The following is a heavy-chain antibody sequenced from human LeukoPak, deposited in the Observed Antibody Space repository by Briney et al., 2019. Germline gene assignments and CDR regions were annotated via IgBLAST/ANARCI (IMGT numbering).Heavy chain of an antibody. CDR3: TTVGDYVGEASFDY. CDR1: GFTFTKAW. CDR2: IKSKTDGGTT. Sequence: GGSLRLSCAASGFTFTKAWMNWVRQAPGKGLEWVGRIKSKTDGGTTDYAAPVKGRFTISIDDSKNTLYLQMNSLKTEDTAVYYCTTVGDYVGEASFDYWGQGTLVTVSS. J-gene: IGHJ4*02. V-gene: IGHV3-15*01. D-gene: IGHD4-23*01.